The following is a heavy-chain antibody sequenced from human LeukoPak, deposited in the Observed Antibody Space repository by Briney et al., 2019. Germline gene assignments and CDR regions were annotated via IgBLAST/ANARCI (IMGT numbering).Heavy chain of an antibody. CDR3: ARGDYYYYMDV. Sequence: SETLSLTCTVSGGSISSGTYYWTWIRQPAGKGLEWIVRVSRSGTTNYNPYNPSLKSRVTISVDTSKNQFSLELSSVTAADTAVYYCARGDYYYYMDVWGTGTTVTVSS. CDR2: VSRSGTT. V-gene: IGHV4-61*02. CDR1: GGSISSGTYY. J-gene: IGHJ6*03.